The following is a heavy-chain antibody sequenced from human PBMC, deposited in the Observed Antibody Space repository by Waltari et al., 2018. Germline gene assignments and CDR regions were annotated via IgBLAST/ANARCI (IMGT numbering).Heavy chain of an antibody. Sequence: EVQLVESGGGLEKPGGSLRLSCAVSGFSCNNAWMSWVRQAPGKGLEWVGQIKSKPDGGTTVYAAAVKGRFSISRDDSKNTLYLQVNSLKTEDTGVYYCSTAFGVTMGDSFDYWGQGALVTVSS. CDR1: GFSCNNAW. CDR2: IKSKPDGGTT. J-gene: IGHJ4*02. D-gene: IGHD4-17*01. V-gene: IGHV3-15*01. CDR3: STAFGVTMGDSFDY.